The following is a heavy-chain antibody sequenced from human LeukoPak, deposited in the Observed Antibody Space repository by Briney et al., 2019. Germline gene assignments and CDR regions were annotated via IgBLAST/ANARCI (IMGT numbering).Heavy chain of an antibody. D-gene: IGHD2-15*01. V-gene: IGHV4-34*01. CDR3: ARGRNIVVVVGGFDY. CDR2: INHSGST. J-gene: IGHJ4*02. CDR1: GGSFSGYY. Sequence: SETLSLTCAVYGGSFSGYYWSWIRHPPGKGLEWIGEINHSGSTNYNPSLKSRVTISVDTSKNQFSLKLSSVTAADTAVYYCARGRNIVVVVGGFDYWGQGTLVTVSS.